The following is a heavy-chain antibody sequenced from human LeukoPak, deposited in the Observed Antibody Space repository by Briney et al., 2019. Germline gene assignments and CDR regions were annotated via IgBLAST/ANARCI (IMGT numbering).Heavy chain of an antibody. J-gene: IGHJ4*02. CDR3: ARGGTYYYGSGSLGFFDY. Sequence: GESLKISCKGSGYSFTSYWIGWVRQMPGKGLEWMGIIYPGDSDTRYSPSFQGQVTISADKSISTAYLQWSSLKASDTAMYYCARGGTYYYGSGSLGFFDYWGQGTLVTVSP. V-gene: IGHV5-51*01. CDR2: IYPGDSDT. CDR1: GYSFTSYW. D-gene: IGHD3-10*01.